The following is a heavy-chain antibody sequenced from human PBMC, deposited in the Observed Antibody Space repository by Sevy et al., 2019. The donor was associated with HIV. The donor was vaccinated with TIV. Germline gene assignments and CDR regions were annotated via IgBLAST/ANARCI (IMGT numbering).Heavy chain of an antibody. Sequence: GGSLRLSCAASGFTFSSYWMSWVRQAPGKGLEWVANIKQDGSEKYYVDSVKGRFTISRDNAKNSLYLQMNSLSAEDTAVYYCARDRYYDFWSGYYFDYWGQGTLVTVSS. CDR3: ARDRYYDFWSGYYFDY. CDR2: IKQDGSEK. D-gene: IGHD3-3*01. J-gene: IGHJ4*02. V-gene: IGHV3-7*03. CDR1: GFTFSSYW.